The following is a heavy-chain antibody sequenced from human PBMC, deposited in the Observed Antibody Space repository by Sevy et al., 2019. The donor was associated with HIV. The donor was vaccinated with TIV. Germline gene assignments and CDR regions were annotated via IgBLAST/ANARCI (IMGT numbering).Heavy chain of an antibody. CDR1: GFTFSDYY. Sequence: GGSLRLSCAASGFTFSDYYMSWIRQAPGKGLEWVSYISSSGSTIYYAGSVKGRFTISRDNAKNSLYLQMNSLRAEDTAVYYCARGTGSSGWYFDYYGMDVWGQGTTVTVSS. CDR2: ISSSGSTI. D-gene: IGHD6-19*01. V-gene: IGHV3-11*01. J-gene: IGHJ6*02. CDR3: ARGTGSSGWYFDYYGMDV.